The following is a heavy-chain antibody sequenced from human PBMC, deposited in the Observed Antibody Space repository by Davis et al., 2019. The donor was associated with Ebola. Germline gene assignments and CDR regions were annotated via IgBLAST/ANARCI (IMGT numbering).Heavy chain of an antibody. CDR3: TTPGGQDSGYDVFDI. Sequence: SVKVSCKASGYSFTNYYMHWVRQAPGQGLEWMGMIKPNDVRTIYAQKFQGRVTVTRDTSTTTVYMDLSSLRSEYTALYYCTTPGGQDSGYDVFDIWGQGTMVTVSA. V-gene: IGHV1-46*03. J-gene: IGHJ3*02. CDR2: IKPNDVRT. D-gene: IGHD5-12*01. CDR1: GYSFTNYY.